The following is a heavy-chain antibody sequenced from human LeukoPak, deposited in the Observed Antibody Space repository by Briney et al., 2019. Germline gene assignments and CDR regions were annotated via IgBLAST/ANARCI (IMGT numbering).Heavy chain of an antibody. CDR1: GGSLTAYY. CDR3: ARTEIVGGTVFNS. Sequence: PSETLSLTCGVYGGSLTAYYWSWTRQPPGKRLEWIGEVSHSGSTNYNPSLKNRVTMSVDTSKTRFSLKLTSVTAADTAVYYCARTEIVGGTVFNSWGQGILVTVSS. CDR2: VSHSGST. J-gene: IGHJ4*02. V-gene: IGHV4-34*01. D-gene: IGHD1-26*01.